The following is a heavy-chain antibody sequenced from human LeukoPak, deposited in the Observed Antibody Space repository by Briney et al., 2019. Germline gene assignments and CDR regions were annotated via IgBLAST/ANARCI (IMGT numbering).Heavy chain of an antibody. J-gene: IGHJ4*02. D-gene: IGHD3-10*01. V-gene: IGHV3-23*01. CDR3: VKGGVQTYYFGSGSFDPPDY. CDR2: IRSSGADT. CDR1: GFIFSNYA. Sequence: GGSLRPSCAASGFIFSNYAMNWVRQAPGKGLEWVSCIRSSGADTYYADSVKGRFTISRDKSKNTLYLQMNSPRAEYTALYYWVKGGVQTYYFGSGSFDPPDYWGQGTLVTVSS.